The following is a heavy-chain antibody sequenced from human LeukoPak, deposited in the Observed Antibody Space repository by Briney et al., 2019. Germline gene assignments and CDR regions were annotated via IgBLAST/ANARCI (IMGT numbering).Heavy chain of an antibody. CDR3: ARRGISPRSYGMDV. V-gene: IGHV4-34*01. CDR2: INHSGST. Sequence: TSETLSLTCAVYGGSFSGYYWSWIRQPPGKGLEWIGEINHSGSTKHNPSLKSRVTISGDTSKNQFSLKLSSVTAADTAVYYCARRGISPRSYGMDVWGQGTTVTVSS. CDR1: GGSFSGYY. D-gene: IGHD3-3*02. J-gene: IGHJ6*02.